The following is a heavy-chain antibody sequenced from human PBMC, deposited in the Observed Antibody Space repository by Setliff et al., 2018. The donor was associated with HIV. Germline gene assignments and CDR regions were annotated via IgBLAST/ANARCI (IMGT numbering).Heavy chain of an antibody. D-gene: IGHD4-4*01. CDR2: IKSKTDGGTT. CDR1: GFTFSNAW. CDR3: TTGGPSNSIGDYYHYGLDV. J-gene: IGHJ6*02. Sequence: PGESLKISCVASGFTFSNAWMSWVRQAPEKGLEWVGRIKSKTDGGTTDYAAPVKGRFTISRDDSMNSLYLQMNSLETEDTAIYYCTTGGPSNSIGDYYHYGLDVWGQGTAVTVSS. V-gene: IGHV3-15*01.